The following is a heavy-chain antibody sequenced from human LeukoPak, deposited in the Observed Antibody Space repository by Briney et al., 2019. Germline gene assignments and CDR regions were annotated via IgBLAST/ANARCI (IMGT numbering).Heavy chain of an antibody. Sequence: GASVKVSCKASGYSFTGYYIHWVRQAPGQGLEWLGWINPYSGDTNYAQNFQGRVTVTRDTSISTAYMELSRLRSDDTAVYYCAREDPDGGSDGGSCYDYWGQGTLVTVSS. V-gene: IGHV1-2*02. J-gene: IGHJ4*02. CDR2: INPYSGDT. CDR3: AREDPDGGSDGGSCYDY. D-gene: IGHD2-15*01. CDR1: GYSFTGYY.